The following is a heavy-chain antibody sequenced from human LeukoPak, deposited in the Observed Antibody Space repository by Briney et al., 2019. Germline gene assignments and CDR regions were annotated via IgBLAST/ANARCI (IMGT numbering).Heavy chain of an antibody. CDR1: GFIFSYYG. D-gene: IGHD3/OR15-3a*01. J-gene: IGHJ5*02. Sequence: PGGSLRLSCAASGFIFSYYGMHWVRQAPGKGLEWLAVIWPDGTIQYYADPVKGRFTISRDNSKNTVYLQMNSLRVEDTAEYFCARDRAATQDWVEFDPWGQGTLVTVSS. CDR2: IWPDGTIQ. CDR3: ARDRAATQDWVEFDP. V-gene: IGHV3-33*01.